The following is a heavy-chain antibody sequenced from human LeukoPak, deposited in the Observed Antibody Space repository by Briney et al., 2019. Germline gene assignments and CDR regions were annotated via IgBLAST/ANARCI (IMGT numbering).Heavy chain of an antibody. CDR3: AKELYYDSSGPLYFDY. D-gene: IGHD3-22*01. J-gene: IGHJ4*02. V-gene: IGHV3-9*01. CDR1: GFTFDDYA. CDR2: ICWNRGSI. Sequence: PGRSLRLSCAPSGFTFDDYAMQWVRHAPGRGLECVSGICWNRGSIGYADSVKGRFTISRDNAKNSLYLQMNSLRAEDTALYYCAKELYYDSSGPLYFDYWGQGTLVTVSS.